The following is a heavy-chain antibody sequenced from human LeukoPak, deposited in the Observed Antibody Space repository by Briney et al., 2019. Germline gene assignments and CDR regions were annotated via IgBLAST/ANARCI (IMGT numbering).Heavy chain of an antibody. J-gene: IGHJ4*02. CDR3: ARNSGSGSYFYPLDS. Sequence: GGSLRLSCAASGFTFDDYGMSWVRQAPGKGLEWVSGINWNGASTGYEDSVKGRFTISRDNAKNSLYLQMNSLRAEDTALYHCARNSGSGSYFYPLDSWGQGTLVTVSS. CDR2: INWNGAST. V-gene: IGHV3-20*01. CDR1: GFTFDDYG. D-gene: IGHD3-10*01.